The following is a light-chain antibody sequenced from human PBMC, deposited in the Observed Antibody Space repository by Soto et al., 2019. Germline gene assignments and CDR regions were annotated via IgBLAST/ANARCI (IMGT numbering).Light chain of an antibody. Sequence: SVLTQPASVSGSLGQSITISCTGTGSDIAGYNYISWYQHHPGKAPRLIIYEVVQRPSGVPDRFSGSKSGNTASLTVSGLQAADEADYFCKSYAGSNTYVFGSGTKVTVL. CDR2: EVV. V-gene: IGLV2-8*01. J-gene: IGLJ1*01. CDR1: GSDIAGYNY. CDR3: KSYAGSNTYV.